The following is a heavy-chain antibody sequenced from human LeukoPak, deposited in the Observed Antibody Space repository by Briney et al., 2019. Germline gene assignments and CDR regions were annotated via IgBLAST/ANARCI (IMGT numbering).Heavy chain of an antibody. CDR3: ARALVGATRRGYFDY. Sequence: ASVKVSCKGYGYTFINHDIDWVRQAAGQGLEWMGWMNSNSGNTGYAQKFQGRVTMTRNTSISTAYMELSSLRSEDTAVYYCARALVGATRRGYFDYWGQGTLVTVSS. D-gene: IGHD1-26*01. CDR2: MNSNSGNT. V-gene: IGHV1-8*02. CDR1: GYTFINHD. J-gene: IGHJ4*02.